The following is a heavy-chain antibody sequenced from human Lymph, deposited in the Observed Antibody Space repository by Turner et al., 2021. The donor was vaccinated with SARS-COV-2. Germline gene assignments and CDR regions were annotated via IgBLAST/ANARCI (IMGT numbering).Heavy chain of an antibody. J-gene: IGHJ4*02. CDR2: IYYSGST. CDR3: ARDYGGNSNYFGY. CDR1: GGSISSGGYY. Sequence: QVQLQESGPGLVKPSQTLSPTCTFSGGSISSGGYYWSWIRQHPGKGLEWIGYIYYSGSTYYNPSLKSRVTISVDTSKNQFSLKLSSVTAADTAVYYCARDYGGNSNYFGYWGQGTLVTVSS. D-gene: IGHD4-17*01. V-gene: IGHV4-31*03.